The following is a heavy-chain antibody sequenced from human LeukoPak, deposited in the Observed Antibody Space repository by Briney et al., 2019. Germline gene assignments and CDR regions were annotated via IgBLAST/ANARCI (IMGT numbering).Heavy chain of an antibody. CDR2: IVWDGGST. CDR1: GFTFSSYE. D-gene: IGHD6-13*01. CDR3: AKGTSSWHEFDY. V-gene: IGHV3-43D*03. Sequence: GGSLRLSCAASGFTFSSYEMNWVRQAPGKGLEWVSLIVWDGGSTYYADSVKGRFTISRDNSKNSLYLQMNSLRAEDTALYYCAKGTSSWHEFDYWGQGTLVTVSS. J-gene: IGHJ4*02.